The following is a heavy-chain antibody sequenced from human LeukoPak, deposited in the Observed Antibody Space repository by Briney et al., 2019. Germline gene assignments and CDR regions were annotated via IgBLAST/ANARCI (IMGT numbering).Heavy chain of an antibody. CDR3: ATISRDDAADYAFDI. D-gene: IGHD5-24*01. Sequence: WASVKVSCKVSGYTLTELSMHWVRQAPGKGLEWMGGFDPEDGETIYAQKFQGRVTMTEDTPTDTAYMELSSLRSEDTAVYYCATISRDDAADYAFDIWGQGTMVTVSS. V-gene: IGHV1-24*01. CDR2: FDPEDGET. CDR1: GYTLTELS. J-gene: IGHJ3*02.